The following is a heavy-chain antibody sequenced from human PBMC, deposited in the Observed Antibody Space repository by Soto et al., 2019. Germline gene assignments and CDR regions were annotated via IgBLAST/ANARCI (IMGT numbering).Heavy chain of an antibody. CDR3: ARAEYQLLPYYYYYGMDV. Sequence: PGGSLRLSCAASGFTFSSYEMNWVRQAPGTGLEWVSYISSSGSTKYYADSVKGRFTISRDNAKNSLYLQMNSLRAEDTAVYYCARAEYQLLPYYYYYGMDVWCQGATVTVSS. V-gene: IGHV3-48*03. J-gene: IGHJ6*02. D-gene: IGHD2-2*01. CDR2: ISSSGSTK. CDR1: GFTFSSYE.